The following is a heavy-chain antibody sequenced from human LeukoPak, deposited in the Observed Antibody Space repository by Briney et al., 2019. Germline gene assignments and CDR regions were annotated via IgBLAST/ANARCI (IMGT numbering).Heavy chain of an antibody. CDR3: AIKQHSSSSEHYYYYMDV. V-gene: IGHV1-18*01. CDR1: GYTLTSYG. Sequence: GASVKVSCKASGYTLTSYGISWVRQAPGQGLEWMGWISAYNGNTNYAQKLQGRVTMTTDTSTSTAYMELRSLRSDDTAVYYCAIKQHSSSSEHYYYYMDVWGKGTTVTVSS. CDR2: ISAYNGNT. J-gene: IGHJ6*03. D-gene: IGHD6-6*01.